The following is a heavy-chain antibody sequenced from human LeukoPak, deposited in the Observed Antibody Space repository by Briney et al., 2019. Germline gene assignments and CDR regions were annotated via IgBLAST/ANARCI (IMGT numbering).Heavy chain of an antibody. V-gene: IGHV3-23*01. CDR2: ISGGGDGI. Sequence: GGSLRLSCAASAFTFSGYAMNWVRQAPGKGLEWVSVISGGGDGIYYADSVKGRFTISRDNSKNPLYLQMNSLRAEDTAVYYCAKGSGGGMYYFDYWGHGTLVTVSS. J-gene: IGHJ4*01. D-gene: IGHD3-10*01. CDR3: AKGSGGGMYYFDY. CDR1: AFTFSGYA.